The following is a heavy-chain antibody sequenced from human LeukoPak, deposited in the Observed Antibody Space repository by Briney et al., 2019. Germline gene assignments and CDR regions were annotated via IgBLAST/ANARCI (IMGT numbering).Heavy chain of an antibody. D-gene: IGHD5-12*01. V-gene: IGHV3-23*01. CDR2: IGDDVVST. Sequence: PGGSLRLSCAASGFTFSSHAMSWVRQAPGKGLEWVSAIGDDVVSTYYAESVKGRFTISRDNSKNTLYLQMNNLRAEDTAVYYCAKAHSGYDYVVDYWGQGTLVTVSS. CDR1: GFTFSSHA. CDR3: AKAHSGYDYVVDY. J-gene: IGHJ4*02.